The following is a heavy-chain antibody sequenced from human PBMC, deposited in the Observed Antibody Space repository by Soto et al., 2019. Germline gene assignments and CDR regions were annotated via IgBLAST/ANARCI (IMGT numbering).Heavy chain of an antibody. CDR2: IYYSGST. CDR3: ARHAEGVWFGEDWFDP. Sequence: SETLSLTCTVSGGSVSSGSYYWSWIRQPPGKGLEWIGYIYYSGSTNYNPSLKSRVTISVDTSKNQFSLKLSSVTAADTAVYYCARHAEGVWFGEDWFDPWGQGTLVTVSS. D-gene: IGHD3-10*01. J-gene: IGHJ5*02. CDR1: GGSVSSGSYY. V-gene: IGHV4-61*01.